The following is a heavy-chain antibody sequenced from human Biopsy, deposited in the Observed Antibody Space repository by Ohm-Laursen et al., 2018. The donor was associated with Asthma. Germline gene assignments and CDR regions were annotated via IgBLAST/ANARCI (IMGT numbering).Heavy chain of an antibody. CDR2: LIPVLGTP. D-gene: IGHD5-12*01. Sequence: ASVKVSCKASGDSFTNYSISWVRQAPGQGLEWMGGLIPVLGTPNHAQMLEGRVTITTDESTSTAYMEMSSLNFENTAVYDCARGYSGSDRIVYYYSGLEVWGQGTMVTVSS. CDR1: GDSFTNYS. J-gene: IGHJ6*02. CDR3: ARGYSGSDRIVYYYSGLEV. V-gene: IGHV1-69*16.